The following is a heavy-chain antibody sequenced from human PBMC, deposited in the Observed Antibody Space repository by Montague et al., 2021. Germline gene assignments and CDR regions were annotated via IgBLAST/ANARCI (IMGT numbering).Heavy chain of an antibody. CDR3: VAIKWERQPRNYFEQ. Sequence: SETLSLTCDIYVDSFTDYYWGWIRQTPGKGLEWIGETNHRGTTKSNPSLKTRVSLSLDTSKSQLSLTLQSVTAADTAVYYCVAIKWERQPRNYFEQWGPGILVSVSS. CDR1: VDSFTDYY. J-gene: IGHJ4*02. CDR2: TNHRGTT. D-gene: IGHD1-26*01. V-gene: IGHV4-34*01.